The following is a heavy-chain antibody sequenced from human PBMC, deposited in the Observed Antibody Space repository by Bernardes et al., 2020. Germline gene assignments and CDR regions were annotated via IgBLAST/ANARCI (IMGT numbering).Heavy chain of an antibody. CDR3: ARGLKGDYNYYYYGMDV. V-gene: IGHV1-8*01. Sequence: ASVKVSCKASGYTFTSYDINWVRQATGQGLEWMGWMNPNSGNTGYAQKFQGRVTMTRNTSISTAYMELSSLRSEDTAVYYCARGLKGDYNYYYYGMDVWGQGTTVTVSS. CDR2: MNPNSGNT. D-gene: IGHD4-17*01. J-gene: IGHJ6*02. CDR1: GYTFTSYD.